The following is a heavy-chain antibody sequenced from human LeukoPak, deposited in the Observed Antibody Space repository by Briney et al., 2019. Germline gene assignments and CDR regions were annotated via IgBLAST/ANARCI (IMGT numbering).Heavy chain of an antibody. J-gene: IGHJ4*02. CDR1: GFSVSSNY. Sequence: QPGGSLRLSCAVSGFSVSSNYMSWVRQAPGKGLEWVSVIYSGGGIYYADSVKGRSTSSRDSSKNMMYLQLNSLRVEDTAVYFCARDSHKGFWGQGALVTVSS. CDR3: ARDSHKGF. V-gene: IGHV3-66*01. CDR2: IYSGGGI.